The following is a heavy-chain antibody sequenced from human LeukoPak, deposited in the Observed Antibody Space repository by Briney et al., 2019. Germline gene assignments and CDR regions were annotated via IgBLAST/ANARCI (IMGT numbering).Heavy chain of an antibody. J-gene: IGHJ1*01. Sequence: GGALRLSCADPRFSSCDYWKYSVCQGPGERLLWVLRIWSDGTSTSYADSVKGRFTISRDNAKNTLYLQMSSLRAEDTAVYYCARGGDPVKYYAEYFQYWGQGTLVTVSS. CDR2: IWSDGTST. D-gene: IGHD2-21*02. CDR1: RFSSCDYW. CDR3: ARGGDPVKYYAEYFQY. V-gene: IGHV3-74*01.